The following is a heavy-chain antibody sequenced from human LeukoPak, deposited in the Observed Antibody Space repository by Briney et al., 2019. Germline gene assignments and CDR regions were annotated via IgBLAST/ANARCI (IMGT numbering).Heavy chain of an antibody. V-gene: IGHV3-9*01. J-gene: IGHJ4*02. Sequence: GGSLRLSCAASGFTFDDYAMHWVRQAPGKGLERVSGISWNSGSIGYADSVKGRFTISRDDAKNSLYLQMNSLRAEDTALYYCAKDTGYYYDSSNYWNWGQGTLVTVSS. CDR1: GFTFDDYA. CDR3: AKDTGYYYDSSNYWN. D-gene: IGHD3-22*01. CDR2: ISWNSGSI.